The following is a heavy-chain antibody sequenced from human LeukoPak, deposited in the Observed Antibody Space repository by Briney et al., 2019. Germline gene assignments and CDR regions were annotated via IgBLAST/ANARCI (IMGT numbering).Heavy chain of an antibody. J-gene: IGHJ4*02. V-gene: IGHV3-23*01. Sequence: GGSLRLSCAASGFTFGSYVMSWVRQAPGKGPEWVSAISGDGGTYYAESVKGRFTISRDNSKNTLYLQMNSLGGEDTALYYCARYCGAASCYSGFDYWGQGTLVTVAS. D-gene: IGHD2-15*01. CDR1: GFTFGSYV. CDR3: ARYCGAASCYSGFDY. CDR2: ISGDGGT.